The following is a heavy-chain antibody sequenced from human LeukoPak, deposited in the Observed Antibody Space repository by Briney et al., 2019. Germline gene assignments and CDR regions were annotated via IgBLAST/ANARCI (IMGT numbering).Heavy chain of an antibody. CDR2: ITPFNGNT. J-gene: IGHJ4*02. Sequence: ASVKVSCKASGYTFTYRYLHWVRQAPGQVLEWMGWITPFNGNTNYAQKFQGRVTITRDRSMGTAYMELSSLRSEDTAMYYCASNSYGYIYFDYWGQGTLVTVSS. CDR1: GYTFTYRY. V-gene: IGHV1-45*02. CDR3: ASNSYGYIYFDY. D-gene: IGHD5-18*01.